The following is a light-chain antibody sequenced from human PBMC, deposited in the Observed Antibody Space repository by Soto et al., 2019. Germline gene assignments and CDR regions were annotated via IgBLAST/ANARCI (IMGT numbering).Light chain of an antibody. CDR3: QQYNSYPWT. V-gene: IGKV1-5*03. J-gene: IGKJ1*01. CDR1: QSISSW. CDR2: KAS. Sequence: DIQMTQSPSTLSASVGDRVTITCRASQSISSWLAWYQQKPGKAPKLLIYKASSLESGVPSRFSGSESGTEFTLTISSLQPDDFATYYCQQYNSYPWTFGQGTKV.